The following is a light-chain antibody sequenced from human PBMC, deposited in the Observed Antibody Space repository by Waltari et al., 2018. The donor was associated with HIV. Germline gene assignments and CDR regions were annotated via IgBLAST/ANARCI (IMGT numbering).Light chain of an antibody. CDR3: QSWGAGGV. Sequence: QFVLTHSPSASASLGASVKLTCTLDSRHIPYAIAWQQQKARKGPRILMKRNSDGRHYKGDHMPDRFSSFSSGAARYLTICRVQADDDGDYYCQSWGAGGVFCGGTTLSVL. J-gene: IGLJ2*01. CDR2: RNSDGRH. V-gene: IGLV4-69*01. CDR1: SRHIPYA.